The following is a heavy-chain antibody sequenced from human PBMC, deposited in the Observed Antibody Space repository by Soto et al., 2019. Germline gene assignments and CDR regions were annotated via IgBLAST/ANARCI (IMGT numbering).Heavy chain of an antibody. CDR1: GFTFSSYG. J-gene: IGHJ6*02. Sequence: GGSLRLSCAASGFTFSSYGMHWVRQAPGKGLEWVAVIWYDGSNKYYADSVKGRFTISRDNSKNTLYLQMNSLRAEDTAVYYCARVGGYSYGFRDGMDVWGQGTTVTVSS. D-gene: IGHD5-18*01. CDR2: IWYDGSNK. CDR3: ARVGGYSYGFRDGMDV. V-gene: IGHV3-33*01.